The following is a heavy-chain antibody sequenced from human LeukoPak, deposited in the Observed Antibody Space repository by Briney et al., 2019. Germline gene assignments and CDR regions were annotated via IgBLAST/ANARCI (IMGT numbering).Heavy chain of an antibody. V-gene: IGHV4-34*01. Sequence: SETLSLTCAVYGGSFSGYYWSWIRQPPGKGLEWMGEINHSGSTNYNPSLKSRVTISVDTSKNQFSLKLSSVTAADTAVYYCARGGMVRGVIAALYFDYWGQGTLVTVSS. D-gene: IGHD3-10*01. CDR3: ARGGMVRGVIAALYFDY. CDR1: GGSFSGYY. CDR2: INHSGST. J-gene: IGHJ4*02.